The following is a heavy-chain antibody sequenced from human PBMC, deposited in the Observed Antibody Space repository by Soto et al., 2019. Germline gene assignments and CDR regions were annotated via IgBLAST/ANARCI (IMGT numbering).Heavy chain of an antibody. CDR3: ARESHDILTGPPWVWYFDL. Sequence: QVQLQQWGAGPLRPLETLSLTCGVSGGSFSGYYWAWIRQSPGKGLEWIGEINDRGSINYNPSLNSRVSISVDTSKNHYSLNLRSATAADTAVYYCARESHDILTGPPWVWYFDLWGRGTLLTVSS. V-gene: IGHV4-34*01. CDR1: GGSFSGYY. CDR2: INDRGSI. D-gene: IGHD3-9*01. J-gene: IGHJ2*01.